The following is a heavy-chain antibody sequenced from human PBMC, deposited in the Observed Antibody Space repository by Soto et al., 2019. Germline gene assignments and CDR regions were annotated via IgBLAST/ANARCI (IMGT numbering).Heavy chain of an antibody. D-gene: IGHD2-2*01. J-gene: IGHJ4*02. CDR1: GGSISGYY. CDR2: ISNTGNT. V-gene: IGHV4-59*01. Sequence: VQLQESGRRLVRPSETLSLSCTVSGGSISGYYWNWIRQPPGRGLEWIGYISNTGNTNYNPSLKSRVSISVGTSTNQVSLNLRAVTAGDTALYYCARDSAVGSSKRGFEYWGQGTLVTVSS. CDR3: ARDSAVGSSKRGFEY.